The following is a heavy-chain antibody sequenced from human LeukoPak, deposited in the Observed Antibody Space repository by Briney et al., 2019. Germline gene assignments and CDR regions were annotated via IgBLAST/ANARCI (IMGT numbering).Heavy chain of an antibody. CDR3: ARGRRARMVRYTNWFDP. D-gene: IGHD3-10*01. CDR1: GGSISSYY. Sequence: SETLSLTCTVSGGSISSYYWSWIRQPPGKGLEWIGYIYTSGSTNYNPSLKSRVTISVDTSKNQFSLKLSSVTAADTAVYYCARGRRARMVRYTNWFDPWGQGTLVTVSS. V-gene: IGHV4-4*09. CDR2: IYTSGST. J-gene: IGHJ5*02.